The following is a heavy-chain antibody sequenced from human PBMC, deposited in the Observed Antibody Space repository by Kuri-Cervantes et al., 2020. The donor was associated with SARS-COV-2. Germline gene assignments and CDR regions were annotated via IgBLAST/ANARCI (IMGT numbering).Heavy chain of an antibody. J-gene: IGHJ6*02. CDR2: INPSGGST. CDR3: ARRYDYVWGSFLYYYYGMDV. Sequence: ASVKVSCKASGYTFTSYYMHWVRQAPGQGLEWMGIINPSGGSTSYAQKFQGRVTMTRDTSTSTVYMELSSLRSEDTAVYYCARRYDYVWGSFLYYYYGMDVWGQGTTVTVSS. CDR1: GYTFTSYY. D-gene: IGHD3-16*01. V-gene: IGHV1-46*01.